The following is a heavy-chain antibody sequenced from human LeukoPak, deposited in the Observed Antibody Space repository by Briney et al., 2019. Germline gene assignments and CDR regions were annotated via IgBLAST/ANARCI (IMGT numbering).Heavy chain of an antibody. J-gene: IGHJ4*02. D-gene: IGHD2-15*01. CDR3: AKFSGEGASFDY. Sequence: PGRSLRLSCAASGFTFSSYGMHWVRQAPGKGLEWVAVISYDGSNKYYADSVRGRFTISRDNSKNTLYLQMNSLRAEDTAVYYCAKFSGEGASFDYWGQGTLVTASS. CDR1: GFTFSSYG. V-gene: IGHV3-30*18. CDR2: ISYDGSNK.